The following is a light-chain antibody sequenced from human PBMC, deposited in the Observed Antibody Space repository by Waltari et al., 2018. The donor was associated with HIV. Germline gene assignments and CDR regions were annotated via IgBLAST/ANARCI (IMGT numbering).Light chain of an antibody. J-gene: IGLJ3*02. Sequence: QSALTQPRSVSGSPGQSVTISCTGTRSDVGGYASVSWYLQHPGKVPKLIIYEVIKRPSGVPDRFSGSKSGNTASLTISGLQTEDEADYFCCSYAGTYTYVLFGGGTKLTVL. CDR2: EVI. CDR1: RSDVGGYAS. V-gene: IGLV2-11*01. CDR3: CSYAGTYTYVL.